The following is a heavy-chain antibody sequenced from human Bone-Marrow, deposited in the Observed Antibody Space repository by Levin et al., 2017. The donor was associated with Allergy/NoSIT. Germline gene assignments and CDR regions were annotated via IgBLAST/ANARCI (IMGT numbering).Heavy chain of an antibody. CDR2: IRSKAYGGTT. D-gene: IGHD6-19*01. Sequence: GGSLRLSCTASGFTFGDYAMSWFRQAPGKGLEWVGFIRSKAYGGTTEYAASVKGRFTISRDDSKSIAYLQMNSLKTEDTAVYYCTRDRAYSSGPFIYWGQGTLVTVSS. CDR1: GFTFGDYA. CDR3: TRDRAYSSGPFIY. V-gene: IGHV3-49*03. J-gene: IGHJ4*02.